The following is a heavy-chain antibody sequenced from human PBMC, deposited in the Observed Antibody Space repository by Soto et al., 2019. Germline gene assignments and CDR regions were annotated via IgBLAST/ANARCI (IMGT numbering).Heavy chain of an antibody. V-gene: IGHV5-51*01. Sequence: PGEPLKISCKGSGYSFTSYWIGWVRQMPGKGLEWMGIIYPGDSDTRYSPSFQGQVTISADKSISTAYLQWSSLKASDTAMYYCARDYSNYIDYYYGMDVWGQGTTVTVSS. CDR1: GYSFTSYW. J-gene: IGHJ6*02. D-gene: IGHD4-4*01. CDR2: IYPGDSDT. CDR3: ARDYSNYIDYYYGMDV.